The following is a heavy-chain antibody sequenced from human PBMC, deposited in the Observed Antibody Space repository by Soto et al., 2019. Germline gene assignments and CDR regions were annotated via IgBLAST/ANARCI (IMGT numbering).Heavy chain of an antibody. CDR1: GFTFSSYS. D-gene: IGHD3-10*01. CDR3: ARELAYYYGSGSYNPFDY. J-gene: IGHJ4*02. CDR2: ISSSSYI. V-gene: IGHV3-21*01. Sequence: GGSLRLSCAASGFTFSSYSMNWVRQAPGKGLEWVSSISSSSYIYYADSVKGRFTISRDNAKNSLYLQMNSLRAEDTAVYYCARELAYYYGSGSYNPFDYWGQGTLVTVSS.